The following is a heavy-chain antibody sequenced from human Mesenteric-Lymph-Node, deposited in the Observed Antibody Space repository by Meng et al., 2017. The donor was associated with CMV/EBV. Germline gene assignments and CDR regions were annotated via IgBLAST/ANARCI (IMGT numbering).Heavy chain of an antibody. CDR3: ASEYSSWYYFDY. J-gene: IGHJ4*02. D-gene: IGHD6-13*01. Sequence: SETLSLTCAVYGGSFSGYYWSWIRQPPGKGLEWIGEINHSGSTNYNPSLKSRVTISVDTSKNQFSLKLSSVTAADTAVYYCASEYSSWYYFDYWGQGTLVTVSS. V-gene: IGHV4-34*01. CDR1: GGSFSGYY. CDR2: INHSGST.